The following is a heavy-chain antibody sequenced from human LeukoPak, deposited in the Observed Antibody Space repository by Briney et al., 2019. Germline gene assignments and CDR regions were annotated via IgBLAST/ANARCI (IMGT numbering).Heavy chain of an antibody. CDR1: GFTFSGSA. D-gene: IGHD6-19*01. V-gene: IGHV3-73*01. CDR2: IRSKANSYAT. J-gene: IGHJ5*02. Sequence: PGGSLRLSCAASGFTFSGSAMHWVCQASGKGPEWVGRIRSKANSYATAYAASVKGRFTISRDDSKNTAYLQMNSLKTEDTAVYYCTRLGSSGWYNWFDPWGQGTLVTVSS. CDR3: TRLGSSGWYNWFDP.